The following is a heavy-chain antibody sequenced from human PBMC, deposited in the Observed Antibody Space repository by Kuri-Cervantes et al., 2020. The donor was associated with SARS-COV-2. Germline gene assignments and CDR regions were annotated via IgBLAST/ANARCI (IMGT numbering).Heavy chain of an antibody. V-gene: IGHV1-3*01. CDR3: AAPSLHDFGDYFYF. D-gene: IGHD4-17*01. CDR1: GYTFTAYA. CDR2: INAGDEDT. Sequence: ASVKVSCKASGYTFTAYAMHWVRQAPGQRLEWMGWINAGDEDTKYSQNFQGRVSISRDTSATTAYMELSSLRHEDTAVYYCAAPSLHDFGDYFYFWGQGTLVTVSS. J-gene: IGHJ4*02.